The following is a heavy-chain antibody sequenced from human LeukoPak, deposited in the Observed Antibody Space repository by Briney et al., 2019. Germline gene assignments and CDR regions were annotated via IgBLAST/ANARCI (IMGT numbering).Heavy chain of an antibody. D-gene: IGHD6-6*01. CDR2: MNPNSGNT. J-gene: IGHJ4*02. CDR1: GYTFTNYD. Sequence: ASVKVSCKASGYTFTNYDINWVRQATGQGLEWMGWMNPNSGNTGYAQKFQGRVTMTRNTSISTAYMELSRLRSDDTAVYYCARDAPGSSIAARRLDYWGQGTLVTVSS. CDR3: ARDAPGSSIAARRLDY. V-gene: IGHV1-8*01.